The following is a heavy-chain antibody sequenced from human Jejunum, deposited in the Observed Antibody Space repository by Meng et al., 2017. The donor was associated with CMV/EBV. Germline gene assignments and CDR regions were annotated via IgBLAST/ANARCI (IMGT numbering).Heavy chain of an antibody. CDR1: GYSLIDSY. CDR2: VNPNTGVT. Sequence: GYSLIDSYVHWVRQAPGQGLEWMGWVNPNTGVTTYAQRFRGRVSMTRDTSINTVYLELSRLTPDDTAMYYCTRDQMVLGTIYHWFDPWGQGTLVTVSS. CDR3: TRDQMVLGTIYHWFDP. D-gene: IGHD1-1*01. V-gene: IGHV1-2*02. J-gene: IGHJ5*02.